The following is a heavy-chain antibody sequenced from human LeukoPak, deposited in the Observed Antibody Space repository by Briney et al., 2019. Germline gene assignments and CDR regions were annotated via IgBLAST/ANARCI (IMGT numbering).Heavy chain of an antibody. CDR1: GFIFNDYA. V-gene: IGHV3-43*02. Sequence: GGSLRLSCTASGFIFNDYAMHWVRQTPGKGLEWVSLIVGDGGATYYADSVKGRFAISRDNTKNSLFLQMNSLRPEDTAFYYCVKGRGLKDLFDFWGQGTLVTVSS. CDR3: VKGRGLKDLFDF. D-gene: IGHD3-16*01. CDR2: IVGDGGAT. J-gene: IGHJ4*02.